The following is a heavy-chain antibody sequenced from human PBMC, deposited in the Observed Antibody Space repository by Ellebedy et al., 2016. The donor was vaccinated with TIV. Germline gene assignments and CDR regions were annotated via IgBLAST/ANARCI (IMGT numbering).Heavy chain of an antibody. J-gene: IGHJ3*01. V-gene: IGHV3-53*01. D-gene: IGHD4-23*01. Sequence: GESLKISCTASGFTVGNNYMNWLRQAPGKGLEWVSLIYSGGDTVYADSLKGRFTISRDNYKDTLFLQMNSLRAEDTAIYFCARDPVGVGPAFDVWGQGTMVTVSS. CDR2: IYSGGDT. CDR3: ARDPVGVGPAFDV. CDR1: GFTVGNNY.